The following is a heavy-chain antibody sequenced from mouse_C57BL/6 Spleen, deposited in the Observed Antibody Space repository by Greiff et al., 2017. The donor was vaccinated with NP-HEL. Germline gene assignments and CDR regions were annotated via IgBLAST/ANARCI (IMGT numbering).Heavy chain of an antibody. CDR1: GFTFSSYA. CDR3: ARDRGYGSSYEGYFDV. CDR2: ISDGGSYT. J-gene: IGHJ1*03. Sequence: EVKLVESGGGLVKPGGSLKLSCAASGFTFSSYAMSWVRQTPEKRLEWVATISDGGSYTYYPDNVKGRFTISRDNAKNNLYLQMSHLKSEDTAMYYCARDRGYGSSYEGYFDVWGTGTTVTVSS. D-gene: IGHD1-1*01. V-gene: IGHV5-4*01.